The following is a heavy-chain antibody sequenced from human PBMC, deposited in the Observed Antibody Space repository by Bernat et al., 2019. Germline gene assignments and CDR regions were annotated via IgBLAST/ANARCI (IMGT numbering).Heavy chain of an antibody. CDR3: AKDLGRDY. CDR2: ISYDGSKK. CDR1: GFTFSNYG. V-gene: IGHV3-30*18. J-gene: IGHJ4*02. Sequence: QVQLVESGGGVVQPGRSLRLSCAASGFTFSNYGMHWVRQAPGEGLEWVATISYDGSKKYYVDSAKSRITISRDNTKKTLYLQMNSLRTEDTAVYYCAKDLGRDYWGQGTLVTVSS.